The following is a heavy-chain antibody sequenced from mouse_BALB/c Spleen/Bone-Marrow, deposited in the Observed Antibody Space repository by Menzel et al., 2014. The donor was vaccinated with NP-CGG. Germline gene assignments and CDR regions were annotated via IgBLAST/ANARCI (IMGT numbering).Heavy chain of an antibody. J-gene: IGHJ1*01. CDR3: ARHAYGNSYWYFDV. V-gene: IGHV1-82*01. CDR1: GYAFSSSW. Sequence: QVQLKQSGPELVKPGASVKIFCKASGYAFSSSWMNWVKQRPGQGLEWIGRIYPGDGDTNYNWKFKGKATLTADKASSTAYMQLSRLTSVDSAVYFCARHAYGNSYWYFDVWGAGTTVTVSS. D-gene: IGHD2-1*01. CDR2: IYPGDGDT.